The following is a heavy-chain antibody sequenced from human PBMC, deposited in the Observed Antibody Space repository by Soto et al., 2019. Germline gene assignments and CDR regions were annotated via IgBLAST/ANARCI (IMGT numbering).Heavy chain of an antibody. CDR2: IYYSGNT. CDR1: GVSVSSNY. D-gene: IGHD3-16*02. V-gene: IGHV4-59*02. Sequence: SETLSLTCTVSGVSVSSNYWSWIRQPPGKGLEWIGYIYYSGNTKYNPSLKSRVTISVDTSKNQFSLKLSSVTAADTAVYYCARGAGSMISFGGVIVQTYYFDYWGQGTLVTVSS. CDR3: ARGAGSMISFGGVIVQTYYFDY. J-gene: IGHJ4*02.